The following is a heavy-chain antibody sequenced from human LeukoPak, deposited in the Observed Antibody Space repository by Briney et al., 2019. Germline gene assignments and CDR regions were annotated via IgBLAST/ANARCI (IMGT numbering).Heavy chain of an antibody. CDR2: FYSSTRT. D-gene: IGHD4-17*01. V-gene: IGHV4-61*09. CDR1: GDSLTSGSRY. J-gene: IGHJ6*04. Sequence: SQTLSLTCTVSGDSLTSGSRYWSWIRQPAGKGLEWIGHFYSSTRTTYNPSLESRVTISGDTAKNQFSLKLDSVTAADTAVFCARCMPELDYGDYAYYYHMDVWGKGTTVTVSS. CDR3: ARCMPELDYGDYAYYYHMDV.